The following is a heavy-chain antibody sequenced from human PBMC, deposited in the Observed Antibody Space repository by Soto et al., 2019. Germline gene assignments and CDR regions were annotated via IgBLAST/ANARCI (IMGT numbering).Heavy chain of an antibody. CDR2: VNPTGGST. CDR1: GYTFTSYY. J-gene: IGHJ4*02. CDR3: ARHLAAGDS. D-gene: IGHD6-25*01. V-gene: IGHV1-46*03. Sequence: QVQLVQSGAEVKKPGASVRVSCKASGYTFTSYYIHWVRQAPGQGLEWMAIVNPTGGSTNYEHNFQGRITVTFDTSTSTVFMELNSLRYEDTAVYYCARHLAAGDSWGQGTLVTVSS.